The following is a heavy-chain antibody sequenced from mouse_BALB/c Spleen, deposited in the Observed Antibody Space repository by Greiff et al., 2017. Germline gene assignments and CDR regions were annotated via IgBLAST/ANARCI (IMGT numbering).Heavy chain of an antibody. J-gene: IGHJ4*01. CDR2: ISSGSSTI. CDR1: GFTFSSFG. CDR3: ERWRYDLYYAMDY. Sequence: EVQWVESGGGLVQPGGSRKLSCAASGFTFSSFGMHWVRQAPEKGLEWVAYISSGSSTIYYADTVTGRFTISRDNPKNTLFLQMTSLRSEDTAMYYCERWRYDLYYAMDYWGQGTLVTVSS. V-gene: IGHV5-17*02. D-gene: IGHD2-14*01.